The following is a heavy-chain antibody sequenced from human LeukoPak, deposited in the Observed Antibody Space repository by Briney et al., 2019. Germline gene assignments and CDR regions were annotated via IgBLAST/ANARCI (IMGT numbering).Heavy chain of an antibody. V-gene: IGHV3-30*04. CDR3: SRDLDHDKNGYYPSFDS. CDR1: GFIFSSYA. CDR2: VSYDGNDK. Sequence: PGRSLRLSCAASGFIFSSYAIHWARQAPGKGLEWVAVVSYDGNDKYYADSVKGRFTISRDNSKNTVVLQMNSLRTEDTAVYFCSRDLDHDKNGYYPSFDSWGQGTLVTVSS. J-gene: IGHJ4*02. D-gene: IGHD3-22*01.